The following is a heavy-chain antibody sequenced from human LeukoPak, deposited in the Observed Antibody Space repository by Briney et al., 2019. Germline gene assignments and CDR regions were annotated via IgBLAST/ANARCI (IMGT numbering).Heavy chain of an antibody. CDR3: ARDRYGYCSSTSCSVFDY. CDR2: ISAYNGNT. D-gene: IGHD2-2*01. Sequence: ASVNVSCKASGYTFISYGISWVRQAPGQGLEWMGWISAYNGNTNYAQKFQGRVTMTTDTSTSTAYMELRSLRSDDTAVYYCARDRYGYCSSTSCSVFDYWGQGTLVTVSS. CDR1: GYTFISYG. V-gene: IGHV1-18*01. J-gene: IGHJ4*02.